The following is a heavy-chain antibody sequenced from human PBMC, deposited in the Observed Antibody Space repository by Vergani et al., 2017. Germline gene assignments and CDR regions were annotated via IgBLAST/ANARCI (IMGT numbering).Heavy chain of an antibody. CDR1: GFTFSSYE. J-gene: IGHJ4*02. D-gene: IGHD1-7*01. CDR3: ARERGSGWNYYFDY. CDR2: ISSSGSTI. V-gene: IGHV3-48*03. Sequence: EVQLVESGGGLVQPGGSLRLSCAASGFTFSSYEMNWVRQAPGKGLEWVSYISSSGSTIYYADSVKGRFTISRDNAKNSLYLQMNSLRAEDTALYYCARERGSGWNYYFDYWGQGTLVTVSS.